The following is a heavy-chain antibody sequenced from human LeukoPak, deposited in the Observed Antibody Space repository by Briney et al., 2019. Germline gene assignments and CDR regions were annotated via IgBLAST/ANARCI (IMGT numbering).Heavy chain of an antibody. CDR2: IYTSGST. Sequence: PSETLSLTCTVSGGSISSYYWSWIRQPAGKGLKWIGRIYTSGSTNYNPSLKSRVTISVDTSKNQFSLKLSSVTAADTAVYYCARDWVDYDIFLMDVWGQGTTVTVSS. CDR3: ARDWVDYDIFLMDV. D-gene: IGHD3-9*01. J-gene: IGHJ6*02. V-gene: IGHV4-4*07. CDR1: GGSISSYY.